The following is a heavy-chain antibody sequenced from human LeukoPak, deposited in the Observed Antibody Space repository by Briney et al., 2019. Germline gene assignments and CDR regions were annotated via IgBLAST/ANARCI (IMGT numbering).Heavy chain of an antibody. CDR2: ISSSSSTI. D-gene: IGHD3-10*01. CDR3: ARVAPYYYGSGSYYLDY. V-gene: IGHV3-48*01. CDR1: GFTFSSYS. J-gene: IGHJ4*02. Sequence: LSGGSLRLSCAASGFTFSSYSMNWVRQAPGKGLEWVSYISSSSSTIYYAGSVKGRFTISRDNAKNSLYLQMNSLRAEDTAVYYCARVAPYYYGSGSYYLDYWGQGTLVTVSS.